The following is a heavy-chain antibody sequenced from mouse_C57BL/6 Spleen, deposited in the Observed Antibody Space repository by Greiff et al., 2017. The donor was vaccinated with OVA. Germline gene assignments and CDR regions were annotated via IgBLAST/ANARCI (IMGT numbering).Heavy chain of an antibody. Sequence: EVQGVESGGGLVKPGGSLKLSCAASGFTFSSYAMSWVRQTPEKRLEWVATISDGGSYTYYPDNVKGRFTISRDNAKNNLYLQMSHLKSEDTAIYYCARERDTGFDYWGQGTTLTVSS. D-gene: IGHD1-1*01. V-gene: IGHV5-4*01. CDR1: GFTFSSYA. CDR2: ISDGGSYT. J-gene: IGHJ2*01. CDR3: ARERDTGFDY.